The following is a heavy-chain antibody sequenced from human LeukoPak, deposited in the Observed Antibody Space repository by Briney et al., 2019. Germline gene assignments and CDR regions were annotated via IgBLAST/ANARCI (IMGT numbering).Heavy chain of an antibody. V-gene: IGHV4-59*01. CDR3: TRVVDGGHFDY. CDR2: VYHTGAS. CDR1: GASINNYY. D-gene: IGHD2-15*01. Sequence: SETLSLTCSVSGASINNYYWTWIRQPPGKGLEWIGYVYHTGASGYHPSLKSRVAMSLDTSKNQVSLNLRSVTAADTAVYFCTRVVDGGHFDYWGQGTLVTVSS. J-gene: IGHJ4*02.